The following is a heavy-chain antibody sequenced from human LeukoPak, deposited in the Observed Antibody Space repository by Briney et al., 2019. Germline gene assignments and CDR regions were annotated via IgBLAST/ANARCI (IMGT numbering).Heavy chain of an antibody. V-gene: IGHV3-23*01. CDR3: AKRRSAAADYSLDY. J-gene: IGHJ4*02. CDR2: ISGSGGST. CDR1: GFTFSSYA. D-gene: IGHD2-2*01. Sequence: GGSLRLSCAASGFTFSSYAMSWVRQAPGKGLEWVSAISGSGGSTYYADSVKGRFTISRDNSKYTLYLQMNSLRAEDTAVYYCAKRRSAAADYSLDYWGQGTLVTVSS.